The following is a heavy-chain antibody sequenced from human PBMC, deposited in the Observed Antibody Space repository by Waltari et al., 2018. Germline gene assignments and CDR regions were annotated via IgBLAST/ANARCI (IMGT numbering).Heavy chain of an antibody. CDR2: IKWEGNAE. V-gene: IGHV3-7*04. D-gene: IGHD3-10*02. J-gene: IGHJ5*02. CDR1: GFTLSAHW. Sequence: EAQLMESGGGLVQPGGSLGLSCAASGFTLSAHWMIWVRRAPGNGLEWLANIKWEGNAEWYAESMSGRFIISRDNAKNSVFLQMRSPTADETATYYCARGSASYVRIWDLWGQGTGVTVSS. CDR3: ARGSASYVRIWDL.